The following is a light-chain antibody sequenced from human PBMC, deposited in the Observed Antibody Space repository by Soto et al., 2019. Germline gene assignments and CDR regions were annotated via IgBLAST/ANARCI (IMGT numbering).Light chain of an antibody. J-gene: IGLJ1*01. CDR1: SRDVGGHNY. CDR2: EVS. Sequence: QSVLTQPPSASGSPGQSVTISCTGTSRDVGGHNYVSWYQQHPGKAPKLIIHEVSKRPSGVPDRFSGSKSGNTASLTVSGLQAEDEADYYCSSYAGSNTHVFGTGTKVTVL. CDR3: SSYAGSNTHV. V-gene: IGLV2-8*01.